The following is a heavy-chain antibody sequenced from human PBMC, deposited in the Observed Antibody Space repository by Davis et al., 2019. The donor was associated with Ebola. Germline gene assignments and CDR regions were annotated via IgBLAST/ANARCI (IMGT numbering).Heavy chain of an antibody. V-gene: IGHV1-8*01. Sequence: ASVKVSCKASGYTFTSYDINWVRQATGQGLEWMGWMNPNSGNTGYAQKFQGRVTMTRNTSISTAYMELSSLRSEDTAVYYCARTIAVTTNYYYGMDVWGKGTTVTVSS. CDR3: ARTIAVTTNYYYGMDV. CDR1: GYTFTSYD. J-gene: IGHJ6*04. CDR2: MNPNSGNT. D-gene: IGHD4-17*01.